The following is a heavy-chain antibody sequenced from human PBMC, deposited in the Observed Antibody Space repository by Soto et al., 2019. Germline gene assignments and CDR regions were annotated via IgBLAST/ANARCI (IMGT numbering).Heavy chain of an antibody. V-gene: IGHV4-34*01. CDR1: GGSFSGYY. CDR2: INHSGST. D-gene: IGHD3-3*01. Sequence: QVHLQQWGAGLLKPSETLSLTCAVYGGSFSGYYWSWIRQPPGKGLEWIGEINHSGSTNYNPSLTSRVNTSVDTSNNQFSLKLSSVTAAGTAVYFCANTYYNFWSGFYRGYYFDYWGQGTLVSVSS. CDR3: ANTYYNFWSGFYRGYYFDY. J-gene: IGHJ4*02.